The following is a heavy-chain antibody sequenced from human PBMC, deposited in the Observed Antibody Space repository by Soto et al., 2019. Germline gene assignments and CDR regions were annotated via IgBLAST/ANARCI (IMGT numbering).Heavy chain of an antibody. CDR2: IYYSGST. V-gene: IGHV4-31*03. CDR1: GGSVSSGAYY. J-gene: IGHJ3*02. Sequence: SETLSLTCTVSGGSVSSGAYYWTWIRQRPGKGLEWIGYIYYSGSTYYGPSLKSRLSISLDTSKDQFSLRLSSVTAADTAMYYCARARLRAVYAFDIWGQGTMVTVSS. D-gene: IGHD5-12*01. CDR3: ARARLRAVYAFDI.